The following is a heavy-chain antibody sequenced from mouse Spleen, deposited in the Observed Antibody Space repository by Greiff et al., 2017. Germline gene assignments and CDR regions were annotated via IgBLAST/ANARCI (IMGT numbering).Heavy chain of an antibody. Sequence: QVQLQQSGAELVRPGVSVKISCKGSGYTFTDYAMHWVKQSHAKSLEWIGVISTYYGDASYNQKFKGKATMTVDKSSSTAYMELARLTSEDSAIYYCARVITTGDAMDYWGQGTSVTVSS. CDR3: ARVITTGDAMDY. D-gene: IGHD2-4*01. J-gene: IGHJ4*01. CDR1: GYTFTDYA. V-gene: IGHV1S137*01. CDR2: ISTYYGDA.